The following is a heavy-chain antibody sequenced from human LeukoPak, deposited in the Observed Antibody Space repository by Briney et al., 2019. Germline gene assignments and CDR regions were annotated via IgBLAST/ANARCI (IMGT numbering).Heavy chain of an antibody. CDR2: ISYSGTT. D-gene: IGHD2-21*01. J-gene: IGHJ4*02. CDR1: SASISSSPYY. V-gene: IGHV4-39*01. Sequence: SETLSLTCTVSSASISSSPYYWGWIRQSPGKGLEWIGSISYSGTTYYNPSLKSRVTISVDTSKNQFSLKLSSVTAADTAVYYCARHLAGHFGGFYFDYWGQGTLVTVSS. CDR3: ARHLAGHFGGFYFDY.